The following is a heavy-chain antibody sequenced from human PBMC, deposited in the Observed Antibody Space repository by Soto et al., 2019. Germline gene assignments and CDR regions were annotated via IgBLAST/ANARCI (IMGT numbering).Heavy chain of an antibody. Sequence: GGSLRLSCAASGFTFSSYSMNWVRQAPGKGLEWVSSISSSSSYIYYADSVKGRFTISRDNAKNSLYLQMNSLRAEDTAVYYCARDEWLRFPIDYWGQGTLVTVSS. D-gene: IGHD5-12*01. CDR2: ISSSSSYI. V-gene: IGHV3-21*01. CDR1: GFTFSSYS. J-gene: IGHJ4*02. CDR3: ARDEWLRFPIDY.